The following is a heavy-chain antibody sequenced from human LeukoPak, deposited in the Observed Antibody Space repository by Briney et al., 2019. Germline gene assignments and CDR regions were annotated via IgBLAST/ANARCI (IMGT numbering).Heavy chain of an antibody. CDR3: ARVASTTMIVVVTIDY. J-gene: IGHJ4*02. CDR1: GYTFTSSG. CDR2: ISADNGNT. D-gene: IGHD3-22*01. Sequence: ASVKVSCKASGYTFTSSGVSWVRQAPGRGLEWMGWISADNGNTHFAQRFQDRVAMTTDTSSNTAYMELRSLRADDTAVYYCARVASTTMIVVVTIDYWGQGTLVTVSS. V-gene: IGHV1-18*04.